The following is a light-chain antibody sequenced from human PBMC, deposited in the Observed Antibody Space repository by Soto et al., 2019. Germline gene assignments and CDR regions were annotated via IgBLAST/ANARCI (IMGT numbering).Light chain of an antibody. J-gene: IGLJ3*02. CDR3: TSYTRRNTLL. CDR1: SSDVGGYNY. CDR2: EVS. Sequence: QSALTQPASVSGSPGQSITISCTGTSSDVGGYNYVSWYQHPPGKAPKLIIYEVSNRPSWVSNRFSGSKSGNTASLTISGLQAEDEADYYCTSYTRRNTLLFGGGTKVTVL. V-gene: IGLV2-14*01.